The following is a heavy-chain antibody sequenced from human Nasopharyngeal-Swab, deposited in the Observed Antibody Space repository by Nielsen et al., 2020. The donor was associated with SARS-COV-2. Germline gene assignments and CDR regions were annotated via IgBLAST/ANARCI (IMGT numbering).Heavy chain of an antibody. J-gene: IGHJ6*02. CDR1: GFTFSSYA. D-gene: IGHD2-15*01. CDR3: AKDRYCSGGSCYSYRYGMDV. V-gene: IGHV3-23*01. CDR2: ISGSGGST. Sequence: GESLKISCAASGFTFSSYAMSWVRQAPGKGLEWVSAISGSGGSTYYADSVKGRFTISRDNSKNTLYLQMNSLRAEDTAVYYCAKDRYCSGGSCYSYRYGMDVWGQGTTVTVFS.